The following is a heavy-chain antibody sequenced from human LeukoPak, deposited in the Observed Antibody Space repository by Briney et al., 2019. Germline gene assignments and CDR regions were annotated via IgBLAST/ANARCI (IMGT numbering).Heavy chain of an antibody. CDR2: IRSKTKNYAT. Sequence: GGSLRLSCEGSGFIFSDSAIHWVRQASGKGLEWVGRIRSKTKNYATAYGASLKGRFTISRDDSENTAYLQMSRLETDDTAVYYCMGGTTEFWGQGTLVTVSS. J-gene: IGHJ4*02. CDR3: MGGTTEF. V-gene: IGHV3-73*01. D-gene: IGHD1-1*01. CDR1: GFIFSDSA.